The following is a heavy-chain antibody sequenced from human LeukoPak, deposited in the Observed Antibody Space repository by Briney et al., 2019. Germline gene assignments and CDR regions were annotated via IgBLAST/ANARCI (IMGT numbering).Heavy chain of an antibody. J-gene: IGHJ6*02. V-gene: IGHV3-74*01. CDR2: INTDGSSA. CDR1: GFPFSRYW. Sequence: GGSLRLSCAASGFPFSRYWMHWVRQAPGKGLVWVSHINTDGSSANYADSVRGRFTISRDNAKNTLYLQMNSLRAEDTAIYYCAKGLEYQLLVGYDYYGMDVWGQGTTVTVSS. CDR3: AKGLEYQLLVGYDYYGMDV. D-gene: IGHD2-2*01.